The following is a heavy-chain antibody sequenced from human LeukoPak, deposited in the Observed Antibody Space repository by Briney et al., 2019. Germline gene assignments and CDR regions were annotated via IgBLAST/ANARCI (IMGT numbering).Heavy chain of an antibody. V-gene: IGHV7-4-1*02. J-gene: IGHJ6*02. CDR1: GYTFTSYA. CDR2: INTNTGNP. D-gene: IGHD1-26*01. Sequence: ASVKVSCEASGYTFTSYAMNWVRQAPGQGLEWMGWINTNTGNPTYAQGFTGRFVFSLDTSVSTAYLQISSLKAEDTAVYYCARTGGNYYYDGMDVWGQGTTVTVSS. CDR3: ARTGGNYYYDGMDV.